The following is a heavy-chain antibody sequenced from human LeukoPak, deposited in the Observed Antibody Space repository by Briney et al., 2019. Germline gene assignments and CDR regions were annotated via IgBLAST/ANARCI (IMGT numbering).Heavy chain of an antibody. J-gene: IGHJ4*02. CDR1: GFPLRHYA. D-gene: IGHD2-15*01. CDR2: ISFSGSLT. CDR3: AKVTEYCTGGSCYTGDY. Sequence: GGSLRLSCLASGFPLRHYAMNWVRQASGKGLEWVSAISFSGSLTYYADSVKGRFTISRDNSKNTLYLQMNSLRAEDTAVYYCAKVTEYCTGGSCYTGDYWGQGTLVTVSS. V-gene: IGHV3-23*01.